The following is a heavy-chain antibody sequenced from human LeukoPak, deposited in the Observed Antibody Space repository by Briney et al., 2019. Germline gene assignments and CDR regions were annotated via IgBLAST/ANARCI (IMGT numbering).Heavy chain of an antibody. D-gene: IGHD2-2*01. CDR2: IYYSGST. J-gene: IGHJ4*02. Sequence: SETLSLTCAVYGDSISGYYWSWVRQPPGKGLEWIGYIYYSGSTNYNPSLKSRVTISVDTSKNQFSLKLSSVTAADTAVYYCARLKDWYQLPDYWGQGTLVTVSS. CDR3: ARLKDWYQLPDY. CDR1: GDSISGYY. V-gene: IGHV4-59*08.